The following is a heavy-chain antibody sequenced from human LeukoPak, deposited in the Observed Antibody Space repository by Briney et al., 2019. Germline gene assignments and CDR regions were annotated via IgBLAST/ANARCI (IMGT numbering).Heavy chain of an antibody. CDR3: ARMIGDDAFDI. J-gene: IGHJ3*02. CDR1: GGSISSSSYY. D-gene: IGHD3-22*01. Sequence: PSETLSLTCTVSGGSISSSSYYWDWIRQPPGKGLEWIGTIYYSGTTYYNPSLKSRVTISVDTSRNQFSLKLSSVTATDTAVYYCARMIGDDAFDIWGQGTIVTVSS. CDR2: IYYSGTT. V-gene: IGHV4-39*01.